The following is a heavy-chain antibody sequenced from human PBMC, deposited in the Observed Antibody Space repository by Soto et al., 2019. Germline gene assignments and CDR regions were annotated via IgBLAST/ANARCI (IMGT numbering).Heavy chain of an antibody. V-gene: IGHV1-69*13. CDR2: IIPIFGTA. Sequence: SVKVSCKASGGTFSSYAISWVRQAPGQGLEWMGGIIPIFGTANYAQKFQGRVTITADESTGTAYMELSSLRSEDAAVYYCARGLTWGIDPWGQGTLVTVSS. D-gene: IGHD7-27*01. CDR1: GGTFSSYA. CDR3: ARGLTWGIDP. J-gene: IGHJ5*02.